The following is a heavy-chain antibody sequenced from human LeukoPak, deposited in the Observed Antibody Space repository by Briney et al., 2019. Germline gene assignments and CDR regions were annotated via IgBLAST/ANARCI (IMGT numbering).Heavy chain of an antibody. V-gene: IGHV3-74*01. CDR2: IKSDGVSA. CDR3: VRDNYFRVDV. D-gene: IGHD2/OR15-2a*01. J-gene: IGHJ6*02. Sequence: GGSRRLSCAASGFTFSNDWMHWVRQEAGRGLVWVARIKSDGVSADYADSVKGRFTVSRDNAKTMVYLQMNSLRAEDTALYSCVRDNYFRVDVWGQGTPVTVSS. CDR1: GFTFSNDW.